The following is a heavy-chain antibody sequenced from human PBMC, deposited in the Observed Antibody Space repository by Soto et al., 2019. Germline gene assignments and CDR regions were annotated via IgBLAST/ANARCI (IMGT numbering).Heavy chain of an antibody. CDR2: INAGNGNT. J-gene: IGHJ6*02. CDR1: GYTFTSYA. D-gene: IGHD6-13*01. V-gene: IGHV1-3*01. Sequence: ASVKVSCKASGYTFTSYAMHWVRQAPGQRLEWMGWINAGNGNTKYSQKFQGRVTITRDTSASTAYMELSSLRSDDTAVYYCAREPLWQQLVDGAEMNYYYYGMDVWGQGTTVTVS. CDR3: AREPLWQQLVDGAEMNYYYYGMDV.